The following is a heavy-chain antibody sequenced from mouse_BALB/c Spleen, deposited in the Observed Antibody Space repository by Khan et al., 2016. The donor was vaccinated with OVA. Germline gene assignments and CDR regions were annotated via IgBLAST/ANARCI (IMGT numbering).Heavy chain of an antibody. CDR3: ERTHER. CDR1: GYTFTSYT. Sequence: VQLQQSGAELARPGASVKMSCKASGYTFTSYTIHWVKQRPGQGLEWIGYINPSSGYTKYNQKFKDKATLTADKSSSTAYMQLSSLTSEDSAVYYGERTHERWGQGTTLTVSS. CDR2: INPSSGYT. V-gene: IGHV1-4*01. J-gene: IGHJ2*01.